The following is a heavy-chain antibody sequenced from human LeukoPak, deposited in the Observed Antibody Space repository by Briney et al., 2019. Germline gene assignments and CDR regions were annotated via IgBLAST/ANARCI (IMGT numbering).Heavy chain of an antibody. V-gene: IGHV3-30*03. Sequence: GGSLRLSCAASGFXVSSNYISWVREAPGKGLEWVAVISYDGTNKYYADSVKGRITISRDNSENTLYLQMSSLRAEDTAVYYCARDMNNRGAFDIWGQGRMVTVSS. J-gene: IGHJ3*02. CDR3: ARDMNNRGAFDI. D-gene: IGHD1/OR15-1a*01. CDR1: GFXVSSNY. CDR2: ISYDGTNK.